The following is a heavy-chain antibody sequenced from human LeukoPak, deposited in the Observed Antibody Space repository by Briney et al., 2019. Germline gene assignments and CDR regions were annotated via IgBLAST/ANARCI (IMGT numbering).Heavy chain of an antibody. Sequence: GGSLRLSCAASGFTFSNAWISWVRQAPGKGLEWVARIKSKTDGGATDYAAPVKGRFTISRDDSRDTLYLQMSSLKAEDTAVYYCTTERGSASWYEYYFDNWGQGTLVTVAS. CDR2: IKSKTDGGAT. D-gene: IGHD6-13*01. V-gene: IGHV3-15*01. CDR1: GFTFSNAW. J-gene: IGHJ4*02. CDR3: TTERGSASWYEYYFDN.